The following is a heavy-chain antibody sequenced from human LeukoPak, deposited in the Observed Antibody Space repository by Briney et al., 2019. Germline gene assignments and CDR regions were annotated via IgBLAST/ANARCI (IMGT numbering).Heavy chain of an antibody. V-gene: IGHV3-23*01. CDR1: GFTFNRNA. CDR3: VRRGDASSGWGDHDF. CDR2: IGGSGDKT. D-gene: IGHD6-19*01. Sequence: GRTLRLSCAASGFTFNRNAISCVRQAPGKGLEWGSTIGGSGDKTFYAESVKGRFTISRDNFKNMVHLQMNSLTGEDTALYYCVRRGDASSGWGDHDFWGQGALVTVSS. J-gene: IGHJ4*02.